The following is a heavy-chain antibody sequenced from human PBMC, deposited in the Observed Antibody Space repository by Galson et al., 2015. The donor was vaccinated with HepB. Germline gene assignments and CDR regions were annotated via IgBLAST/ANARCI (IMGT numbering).Heavy chain of an antibody. CDR2: IKEDGSEK. D-gene: IGHD1-26*01. Sequence: SLRLSCAASGINFKNYWMNWVRQAPEKGLEWVAKIKEDGSEKYYLDSVKGRFTISRDNVNNSLDLQMNSLRGEDTAVYFCTRGLEGGNYLFRGWQSRYNFFDPWGQGTL. J-gene: IGHJ5*02. CDR3: TRGLEGGNYLFRGWQSRYNFFDP. CDR1: GINFKNYW. V-gene: IGHV3-7*01.